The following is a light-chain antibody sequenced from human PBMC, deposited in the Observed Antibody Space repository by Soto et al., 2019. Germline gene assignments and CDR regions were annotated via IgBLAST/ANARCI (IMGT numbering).Light chain of an antibody. J-gene: IGKJ1*01. CDR1: QSLLHSNGYNY. CDR2: LAS. V-gene: IGKV2-28*01. Sequence: DIVMTQSPLSLPVTPGEPASISCRSSQSLLHSNGYNYLDWYLQKPGQSPQLLIYLASTRASGXPXTFSGSGSGTDFTLKISRVEAEDVGVYYCMQALQTWTFGQGTKVDI. CDR3: MQALQTWT.